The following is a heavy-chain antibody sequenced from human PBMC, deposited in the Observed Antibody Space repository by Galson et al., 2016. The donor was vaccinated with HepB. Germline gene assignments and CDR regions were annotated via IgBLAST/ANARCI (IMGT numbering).Heavy chain of an antibody. D-gene: IGHD2-21*02. CDR3: ATDNLAYCGADCYS. J-gene: IGHJ5*02. CDR1: GFTFSSYA. Sequence: SLRLSCAASGFTFSSYAMMWVRQTPGKGLEWVSSISGSGRITYYADSVRGRFTISRDNSKSTLYPRMNSLRAEDTAVYYCATDNLAYCGADCYSWGQGTRVTVSS. CDR2: ISGSGRIT. V-gene: IGHV3-23*01.